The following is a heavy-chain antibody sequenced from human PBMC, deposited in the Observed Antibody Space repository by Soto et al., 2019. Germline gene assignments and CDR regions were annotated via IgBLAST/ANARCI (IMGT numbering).Heavy chain of an antibody. Sequence: QVQLQESGPGLVKPSETLSLTCTVSGGSISSYYWSWIRQPPGKGLEWIGYIYYSGSTNYNPSLKSRVTISVDTSKNQFSLKLSSVTAADTAVYYCARLSIAARWAADYYYYGMDVWGQGTTVTVSS. CDR3: ARLSIAARWAADYYYYGMDV. D-gene: IGHD6-6*01. J-gene: IGHJ6*02. CDR1: GGSISSYY. CDR2: IYYSGST. V-gene: IGHV4-59*01.